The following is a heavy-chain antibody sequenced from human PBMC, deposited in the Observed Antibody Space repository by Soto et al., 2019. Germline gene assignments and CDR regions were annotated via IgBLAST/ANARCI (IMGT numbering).Heavy chain of an antibody. CDR1: NGSITSSYW. CDR3: ARDYYDSSGSYRYFDY. Sequence: QVQLQESGPGLVKPSGTLSLTCAVSNGSITSSYWWGWVRQPPGKGLEWIGEIYHSGSTNYNPSLESRVTISVDNSKNLFSLRLNSVTAADTAVYYWARDYYDSSGSYRYFDYWGQGALVTVSS. V-gene: IGHV4-4*02. D-gene: IGHD3-22*01. J-gene: IGHJ4*02. CDR2: IYHSGST.